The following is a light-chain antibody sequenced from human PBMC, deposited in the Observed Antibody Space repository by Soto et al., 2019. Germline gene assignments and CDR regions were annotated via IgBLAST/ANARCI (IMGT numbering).Light chain of an antibody. Sequence: QSVLTQPPSASGTPGQGVNISCSGSNSNIGSHAVNWYQQLPGIAPRLIINNTNRRHPGVPDRFSASKSGMSASLAISGLHVDDEADYFCASWDDSLDGPWLFGGGTKLTVL. CDR1: NSNIGSHA. CDR2: NTN. V-gene: IGLV1-44*01. CDR3: ASWDDSLDGPWL. J-gene: IGLJ3*02.